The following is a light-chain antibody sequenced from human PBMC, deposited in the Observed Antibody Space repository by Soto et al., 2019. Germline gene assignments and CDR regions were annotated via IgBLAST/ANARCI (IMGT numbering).Light chain of an antibody. J-gene: IGKJ1*01. CDR3: QHFKSFPFT. CDR1: QSISTL. V-gene: IGKV1-13*02. Sequence: AIQLTQSPSSLSASVGDRVTITCRASQSISTLLAWYQQKPGKAPNLLIYESSSLESGVPSRFSGSGFGTHFTLTVSSLQPEDFATYYCQHFKSFPFTFGQGTKVEIK. CDR2: ESS.